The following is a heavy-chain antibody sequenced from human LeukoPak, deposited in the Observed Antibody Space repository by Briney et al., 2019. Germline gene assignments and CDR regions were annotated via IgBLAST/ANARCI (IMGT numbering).Heavy chain of an antibody. CDR1: GYSFTSYW. D-gene: IGHD1-26*01. CDR2: IYQCDPDT. Sequence: GESLNIYCKGSGYSFTSYWIGWVRQIPGKGLEWMGIIYQCDPDTRYSPSFQGQVTISADKSISTAYLQWSSLKASDTAMYYCARASGALGATTFEYWGQGTVVSVSS. CDR3: ARASGALGATTFEY. V-gene: IGHV5-51*01. J-gene: IGHJ4*02.